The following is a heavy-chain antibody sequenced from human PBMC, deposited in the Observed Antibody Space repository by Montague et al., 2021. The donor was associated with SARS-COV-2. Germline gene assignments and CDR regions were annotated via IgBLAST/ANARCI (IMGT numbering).Heavy chain of an antibody. CDR1: GFTFSDYY. J-gene: IGHJ4*02. V-gene: IGHV3-11*01. CDR3: ARDHLRYFETYFDY. Sequence: SLRLSCAASGFTFSDYYMSWICQAPGKGLEWVSYISSSGSTIYCADSVKGRFTISRDNAKNSLYLQMNSLRAEDTAVYYCARDHLRYFETYFDYWGQGTLVTVSS. D-gene: IGHD3-9*01. CDR2: ISSSGSTI.